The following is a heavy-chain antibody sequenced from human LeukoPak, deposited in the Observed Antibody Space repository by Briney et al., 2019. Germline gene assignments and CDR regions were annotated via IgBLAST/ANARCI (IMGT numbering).Heavy chain of an antibody. CDR1: GGTFSSYA. V-gene: IGHV1-69*13. D-gene: IGHD3-22*01. J-gene: IGHJ4*02. Sequence: GASVKVSCKASGGTFSSYAISWVRQAPGQGLEWMGGIIPIFGTANYAQKFQGRVTITADESTSTAYMELSSLRSEDTAVYYCARGNYYDSSGYPTYGIDYWGQGTLVTVSS. CDR3: ARGNYYDSSGYPTYGIDY. CDR2: IIPIFGTA.